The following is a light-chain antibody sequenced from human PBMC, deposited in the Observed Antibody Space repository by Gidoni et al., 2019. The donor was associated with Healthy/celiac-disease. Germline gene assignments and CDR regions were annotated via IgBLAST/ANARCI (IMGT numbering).Light chain of an antibody. CDR3: QQRSNWPT. J-gene: IGKJ4*01. CDR2: DAS. Sequence: IVLTQSPATLSLSPGERATLSCSASQSVSSYLACYQQKPGQAPRLLIYDASNRATGIPARLSGSGSGTDFTLTISSLEPEDFAVYYCQQRSNWPTFGGGTKVEIK. V-gene: IGKV3-11*01. CDR1: QSVSSY.